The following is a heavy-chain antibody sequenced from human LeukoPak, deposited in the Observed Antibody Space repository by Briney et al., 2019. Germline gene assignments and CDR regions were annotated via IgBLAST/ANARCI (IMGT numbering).Heavy chain of an antibody. CDR3: AKDHRYSSSWYNFVDY. V-gene: IGHV3-53*01. D-gene: IGHD6-13*01. CDR2: IYSGGST. Sequence: GGSLRLSCAASGFTVSSNYMSWVRQAPGKGLEWVSVIYSGGSTYYAGSVKGRFTISRDNSKNTLYLQMNSLRAEDTAVYYCAKDHRYSSSWYNFVDYWGQGTLVTVSS. CDR1: GFTVSSNY. J-gene: IGHJ4*02.